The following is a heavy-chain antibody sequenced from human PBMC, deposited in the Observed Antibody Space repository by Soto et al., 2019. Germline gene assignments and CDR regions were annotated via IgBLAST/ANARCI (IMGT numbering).Heavy chain of an antibody. V-gene: IGHV1-69*01. CDR3: ARAYRPGYYYYYGMDV. J-gene: IGHJ6*02. D-gene: IGHD2-2*01. Sequence: QVQLVQSGAEVKKPGSSVKVSFKASGGTFSSYAISWVRQAPGQGLEWMGGIIPIFGTANYAQKFQGRVTITADESTRTAYMELSSLRSEDTAVYYCARAYRPGYYYYYGMDVWGQGTTVTVAS. CDR2: IIPIFGTA. CDR1: GGTFSSYA.